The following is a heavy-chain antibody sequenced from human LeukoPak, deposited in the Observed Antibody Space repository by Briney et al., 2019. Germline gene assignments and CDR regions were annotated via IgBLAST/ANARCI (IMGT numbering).Heavy chain of an antibody. Sequence: GASVKVSCKASGYTFTNFGISWVRQAPGQGLEWMGWISAYNGNTNYAQKLQGRVTMTTDTSRSTGYMELRSLRSDDTAVYYCARDFPYNYGSGSPSNWFDTWGQGTLVTVSS. D-gene: IGHD3-10*01. V-gene: IGHV1-18*01. J-gene: IGHJ5*02. CDR2: ISAYNGNT. CDR1: GYTFTNFG. CDR3: ARDFPYNYGSGSPSNWFDT.